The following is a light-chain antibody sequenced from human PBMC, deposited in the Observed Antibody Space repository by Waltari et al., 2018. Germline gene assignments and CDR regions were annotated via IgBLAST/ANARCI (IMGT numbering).Light chain of an antibody. Sequence: DIQMTQSPSSLSASVGGRVAITCRASKSIDTFLNWYQQRPGKAPKVLIYTASTLGSGVPSRFSGSGSGTNFTLIIDSLQPEDFATYYCQQSFTTPTFGQGTKLEIK. CDR2: TAS. CDR1: KSIDTF. J-gene: IGKJ2*01. V-gene: IGKV1-39*01. CDR3: QQSFTTPT.